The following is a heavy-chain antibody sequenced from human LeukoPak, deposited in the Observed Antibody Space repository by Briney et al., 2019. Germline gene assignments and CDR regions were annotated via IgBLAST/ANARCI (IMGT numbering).Heavy chain of an antibody. Sequence: SETLSLTCAVYGGSFSGYYWSWIRQPPGKGLEWIGEINHSGSTNYNPSLKRRVTITADTSKNQFSLKLSSVTAADTAVYYCARHSGSFYFYYYMDVWGKGTTVTVSS. CDR3: ARHSGSFYFYYYMDV. V-gene: IGHV4-34*01. CDR1: GGSFSGYY. CDR2: INHSGST. D-gene: IGHD1-26*01. J-gene: IGHJ6*03.